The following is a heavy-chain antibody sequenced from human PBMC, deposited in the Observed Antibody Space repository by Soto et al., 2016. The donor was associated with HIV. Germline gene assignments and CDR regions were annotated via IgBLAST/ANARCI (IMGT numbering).Heavy chain of an antibody. CDR3: TSNYYSD. D-gene: IGHD3-22*01. CDR2: IYSGGNT. Sequence: EVQLVESGGGLVQPGGSLRLSCAASGLSVSSNYMSWVSVIYSGGNTYYADSVKGRFTISRDSSKNTLYLQMNSLRAEDTAVYYCTSNYYSDWGQGTLVTVSS. CDR1: GLSVSSNY. J-gene: IGHJ4*02. V-gene: IGHV3-66*01.